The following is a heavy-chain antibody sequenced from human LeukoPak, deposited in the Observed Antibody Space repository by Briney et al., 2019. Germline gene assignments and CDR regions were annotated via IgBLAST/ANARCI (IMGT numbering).Heavy chain of an antibody. D-gene: IGHD4-17*01. J-gene: IGHJ4*02. Sequence: PSETLSLTCSVSGGSISSGDYYWSWTRQPPGKGLEWIGYIYYSGSTYYTPSLKSRVTISVDTPKNQFSLKLSSVTAADTAVYYCARGGSHDYGDYVYFYWGQGTLVTVSS. CDR1: GGSISSGDYY. CDR2: IYYSGST. CDR3: ARGGSHDYGDYVYFY. V-gene: IGHV4-30-4*01.